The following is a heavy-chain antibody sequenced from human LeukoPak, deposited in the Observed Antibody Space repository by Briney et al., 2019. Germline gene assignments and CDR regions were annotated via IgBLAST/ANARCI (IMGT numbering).Heavy chain of an antibody. J-gene: IGHJ4*02. V-gene: IGHV3-15*01. CDR3: TTGRYCSGGSCYISLGY. CDR2: IKRKTDGGTT. Sequence: GGSLRLSCAASGFTFSNAWMTWVRQAPGKGLEWVGRIKRKTDGGTTDYAAPVKGRFTISRDDSINTLYLQMNSLETEDTAVYYCTTGRYCSGGSCYISLGYWGQGTLVTVSS. CDR1: GFTFSNAW. D-gene: IGHD2-15*01.